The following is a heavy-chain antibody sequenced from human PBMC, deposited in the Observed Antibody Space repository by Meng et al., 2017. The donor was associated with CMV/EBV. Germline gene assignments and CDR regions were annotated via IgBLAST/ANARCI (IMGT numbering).Heavy chain of an antibody. CDR2: IIPIFGTA. Sequence: SVKVSCKASGGTFSSYAISWVRQAPGQGLEWMGGIIPIFGTANYAQKCQGRVTITTDESTSTAYMELSSLRSEDTAVYYCARGREPAARLDYYGMDVWGQGTTVTVSS. CDR1: GGTFSSYA. CDR3: ARGREPAARLDYYGMDV. D-gene: IGHD2-2*01. V-gene: IGHV1-69*05. J-gene: IGHJ6*02.